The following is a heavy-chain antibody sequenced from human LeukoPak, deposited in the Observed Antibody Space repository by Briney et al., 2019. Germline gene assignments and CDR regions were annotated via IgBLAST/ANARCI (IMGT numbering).Heavy chain of an antibody. CDR2: ILYDGSNK. CDR3: ARGGSYGPCVY. Sequence: GRSLRLSCAASGFTFSSYFMHWVRQAPGKGLEWVAVILYDGSNKYYADSVKGRFTISRDNSKNTLYLQMNSVRAEDTAVYYCARGGSYGPCVYWGQGTLVTVSS. D-gene: IGHD5-18*01. J-gene: IGHJ4*02. V-gene: IGHV3-30-3*01. CDR1: GFTFSSYF.